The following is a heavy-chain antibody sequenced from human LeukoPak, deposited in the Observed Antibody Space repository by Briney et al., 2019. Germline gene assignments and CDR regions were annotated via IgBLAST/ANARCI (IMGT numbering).Heavy chain of an antibody. D-gene: IGHD2-15*01. CDR3: AKDVGFCAGGGCYSADDAFDL. CDR2: ISGNGRHT. J-gene: IGHJ3*01. CDR1: DFTFSQYA. V-gene: IGHV3-23*01. Sequence: GGSLRLSCTGSDFTFSQYAITWVRQAPGKGLEWVSTISGNGRHTYYKDSVKGRFTVSRDTSENTLYLHMSSLTAEDTALYFCAKDVGFCAGGGCYSADDAFDLWGPGTKVSV.